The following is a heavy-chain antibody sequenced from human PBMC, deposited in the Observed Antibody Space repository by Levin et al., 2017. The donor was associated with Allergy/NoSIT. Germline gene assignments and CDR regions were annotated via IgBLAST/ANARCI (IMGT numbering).Heavy chain of an antibody. CDR3: ARDSVVVAATGAFDI. Sequence: PGGSLRLSCAASGFTFSSYAMHWVRQAPGKGLEWVAVISYDGSNKYYADSVKGRFTISRDNSKNTLYLQMNSLRAEDTAVYYCARDSVVVAATGAFDIWGQGTMVTVSS. D-gene: IGHD2-15*01. V-gene: IGHV3-30-3*01. CDR2: ISYDGSNK. CDR1: GFTFSSYA. J-gene: IGHJ3*02.